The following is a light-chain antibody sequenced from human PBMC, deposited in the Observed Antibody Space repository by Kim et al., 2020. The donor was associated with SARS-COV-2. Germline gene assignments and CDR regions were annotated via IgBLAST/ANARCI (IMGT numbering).Light chain of an antibody. CDR2: LNSDGSH. Sequence: GASVKLTCTLSSGHSSYAIAWHQQQPEKGPRYLMKLNSDGSHSKGDGIPDRFSGSSSGAERYLTISSLQSEDEADYYCQTWGTGPWVFGGGTQLT. V-gene: IGLV4-69*01. CDR1: SGHSSYA. J-gene: IGLJ3*02. CDR3: QTWGTGPWV.